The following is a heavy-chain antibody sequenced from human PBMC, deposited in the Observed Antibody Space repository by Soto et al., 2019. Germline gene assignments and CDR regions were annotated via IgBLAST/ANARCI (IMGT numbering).Heavy chain of an antibody. CDR2: IFYGGGSGVA. D-gene: IGHD4-17*01. Sequence: PSETLSLTCTVSGGSFSSSNYYWVWIRHSPGKGLEWIGNIFYGGGSGVAYYSPSLKSRVTISVDTSKNQFSLNMRSLTAADTAVYFCARRGGGDSLFDSWGQGKLVTVSS. V-gene: IGHV4-39*01. CDR3: ARRGGGDSLFDS. J-gene: IGHJ4*02. CDR1: GGSFSSSNYY.